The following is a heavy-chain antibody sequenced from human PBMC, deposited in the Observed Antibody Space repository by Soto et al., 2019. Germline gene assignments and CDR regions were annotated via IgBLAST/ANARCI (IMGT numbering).Heavy chain of an antibody. CDR1: GYTFTSYD. V-gene: IGHV1-8*01. CDR2: MNPNSGNT. J-gene: IGHJ6*02. CDR3: ARGLRLRGYDFWSGPPNYYGMDV. D-gene: IGHD3-3*01. Sequence: ASVKVSCKASGYTFTSYDINWVRQATGQGLEWMGWMNPNSGNTGYAQKFQGRVTMTRNTSISTAYMELSSLRSEDTAVYYCARGLRLRGYDFWSGPPNYYGMDVCGQGTTVTVYS.